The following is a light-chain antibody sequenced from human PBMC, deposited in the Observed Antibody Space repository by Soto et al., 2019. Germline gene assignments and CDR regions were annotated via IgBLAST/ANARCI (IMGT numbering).Light chain of an antibody. CDR2: DAS. J-gene: IGKJ4*01. CDR1: QSVRSW. V-gene: IGKV1-5*01. Sequence: DIQMTQSPATLSASVGDRVTITCRSSQSVRSWLAWYQQKPGTAPKLLIFDASRLESGVPSRFSGSASGTDFTLTISSLQPEDFATYYCQQLNTYPSTFGGGTKVDI. CDR3: QQLNTYPST.